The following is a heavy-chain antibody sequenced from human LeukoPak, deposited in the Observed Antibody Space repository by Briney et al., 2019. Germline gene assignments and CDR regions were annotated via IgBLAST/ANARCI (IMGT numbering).Heavy chain of an antibody. CDR1: GFTVSGDY. V-gene: IGHV3-53*01. Sequence: PGGSLRLSCAVSGFTVSGDYMSWVRQAPGKGLEWVSVMYDGGATYCADSVKGRFTISRDNSKNTLYLQMNSLRVEDTAVYYCARRDWFDPWGHGTLVTVSS. CDR2: MYDGGAT. CDR3: ARRDWFDP. J-gene: IGHJ5*02.